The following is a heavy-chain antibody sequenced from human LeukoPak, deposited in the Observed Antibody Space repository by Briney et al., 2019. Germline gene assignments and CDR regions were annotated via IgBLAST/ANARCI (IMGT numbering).Heavy chain of an antibody. V-gene: IGHV3-53*01. Sequence: GGSLRLSCAASGFTVSNNYISWVRQAPGEGLEWVSVIYSGGSTKYADSVKARFTISRENAKNTVYLQMNSLRADDTAVYYCARATLDNWGQGTLVTVSS. CDR2: IYSGGST. J-gene: IGHJ4*02. CDR1: GFTVSNNY. CDR3: ARATLDN.